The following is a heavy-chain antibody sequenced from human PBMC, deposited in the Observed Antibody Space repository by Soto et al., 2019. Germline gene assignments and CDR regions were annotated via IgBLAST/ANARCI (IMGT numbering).Heavy chain of an antibody. CDR1: GASIGSYH. V-gene: IGHV4-4*07. CDR2: MQHTGNT. D-gene: IGHD3-16*01. J-gene: IGHJ5*02. Sequence: QVQLQESGPGLVKPLETLSLTCAVSGASIGSYHWSWIRQPAGKGLEWIGRMQHTGNTNYNPSLKSRVTMSVDTSKNQISLKMTSVTAADTAVYFCAKDVSSRRGFDPWGQGILVIVSS. CDR3: AKDVSSRRGFDP.